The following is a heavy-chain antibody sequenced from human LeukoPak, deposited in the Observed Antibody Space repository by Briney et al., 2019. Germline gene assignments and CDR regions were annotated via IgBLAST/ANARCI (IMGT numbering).Heavy chain of an antibody. V-gene: IGHV5-51*01. J-gene: IGHJ6*03. CDR3: ARQYYYGSGPNYYYMDV. D-gene: IGHD3-10*01. Sequence: GESLKISCKGSGYSFTSYWIGWVRQMPGKGLEWMGIICPGDSDTRYSPSFQGQVTISADKSISTAYLQWSSLKASDTAMYYCARQYYYGSGPNYYYMDVWGKGTTVTVSS. CDR1: GYSFTSYW. CDR2: ICPGDSDT.